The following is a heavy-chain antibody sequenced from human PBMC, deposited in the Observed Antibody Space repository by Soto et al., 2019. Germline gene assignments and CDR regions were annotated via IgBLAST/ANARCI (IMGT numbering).Heavy chain of an antibody. J-gene: IGHJ4*02. CDR3: ARESRSELGTVEY. Sequence: QVRLQESGPGLVKPSETLSLTCTVSGASISNYYWSWIRHPAGKGLECLGRIYASGTTTYNPSLRSRVTMSVDTSKNQFSLNLNSVTAADTAVYYCARESRSELGTVEYWGQGTLVTVSS. D-gene: IGHD1-1*01. CDR2: IYASGTT. V-gene: IGHV4-4*07. CDR1: GASISNYY.